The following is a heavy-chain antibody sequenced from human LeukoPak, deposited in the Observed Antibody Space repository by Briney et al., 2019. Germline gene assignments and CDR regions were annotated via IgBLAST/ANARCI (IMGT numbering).Heavy chain of an antibody. D-gene: IGHD3-22*01. J-gene: IGHJ3*02. CDR2: TRNKARGYTT. CDR1: GVTLSDHH. V-gene: IGHV3-72*01. CDR3: ARDGAEGDNSPFDI. Sequence: GGSLRLSCAASGVTLSDHHMDWVRQAPGKGLEWVGRTRNKARGYTTEYAASVKGRFTISRDDSKTLVYLQMNSLKTEDTAVYFCARDGAEGDNSPFDIWAKGQWSPSLQ.